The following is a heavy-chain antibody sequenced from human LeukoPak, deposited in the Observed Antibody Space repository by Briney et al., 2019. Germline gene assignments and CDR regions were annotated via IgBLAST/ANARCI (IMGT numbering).Heavy chain of an antibody. V-gene: IGHV3-7*01. CDR3: ARGGEMATQLFFYLDY. Sequence: GGSLKLSCAASGFTFSNYWMTWVRQAPGKGLEWVANIKHDGSEDYYLDSVKGRFTISRDNAKSSMWLQMNSLRAEDTAVYYCARGGEMATQLFFYLDYWGQGTLVTVSS. J-gene: IGHJ4*02. CDR1: GFTFSNYW. CDR2: IKHDGSED. D-gene: IGHD5-24*01.